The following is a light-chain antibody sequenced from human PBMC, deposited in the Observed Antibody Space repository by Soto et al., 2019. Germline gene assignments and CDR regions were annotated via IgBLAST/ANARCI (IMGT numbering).Light chain of an antibody. J-gene: IGLJ6*01. V-gene: IGLV4-69*01. CDR2: LNSDGSH. CDR1: SGHSSYA. CDR3: QTGGTGLPA. Sequence: QPVLTQSPSASASLGASVKLTCTLSSGHSSYAIAWHQQQPEKGPRYLMKLNSDGSHSNGDGLPDRFSGSSSGAERYLTISCLQSEDESAYYCQTGGTGLPAFGTGTKLTVL.